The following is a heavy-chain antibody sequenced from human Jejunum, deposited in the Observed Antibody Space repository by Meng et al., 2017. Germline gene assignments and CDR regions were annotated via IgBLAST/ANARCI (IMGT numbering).Heavy chain of an antibody. CDR1: GFTFSSHT. D-gene: IGHD1-14*01. J-gene: IGHJ4*01. Sequence: GESLKISCAASGFTFSSHTLSWVRQAPGKGLEWVSSITVSTSNTYYADSVKGRFTISRDNSKNTLYLQMNSLRAEDTAVYYCAKLTTNWGQGTLVTGSS. CDR3: AKLTTN. V-gene: IGHV3-23*01. CDR2: ITVSTSNT.